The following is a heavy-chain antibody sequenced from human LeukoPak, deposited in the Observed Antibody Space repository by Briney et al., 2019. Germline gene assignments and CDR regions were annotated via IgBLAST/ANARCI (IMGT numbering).Heavy chain of an antibody. D-gene: IGHD6-19*01. CDR2: IYSSGSI. Sequence: SETLSLTCTVSGGSISSYYWSWIRQPAGKGLEWIGRIYSSGSINYNPSLKSRVIMSVDTSKNQFALKLSSVAAADTAVYYCARGRGRGWYYYYGMDVWGQGTTVTVSS. J-gene: IGHJ6*02. CDR1: GGSISSYY. V-gene: IGHV4-4*07. CDR3: ARGRGRGWYYYYGMDV.